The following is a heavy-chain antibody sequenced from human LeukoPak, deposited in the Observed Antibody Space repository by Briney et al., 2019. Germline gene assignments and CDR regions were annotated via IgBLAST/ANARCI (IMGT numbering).Heavy chain of an antibody. Sequence: GGSLRLSCAASGFTFSSYWMNWVRQAPGKGLEWVADIKQDGSEENYVDSVKGRFTISRDNAKSSLYLQMSSLRSEDTAVYYCARDPEYYDILTGYYNYYYYGMDVWGQGTTVTVSS. J-gene: IGHJ6*02. V-gene: IGHV3-7*03. CDR1: GFTFSSYW. CDR2: IKQDGSEE. CDR3: ARDPEYYDILTGYYNYYYYGMDV. D-gene: IGHD3-9*01.